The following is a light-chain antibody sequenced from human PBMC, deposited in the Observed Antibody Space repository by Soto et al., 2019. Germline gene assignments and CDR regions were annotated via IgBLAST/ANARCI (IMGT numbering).Light chain of an antibody. Sequence: EVALTQPPVTLSLSAGERATLALRASQSFRGLLAWYQQKPGQAPRLLXYDAYNRATGIPPRFSGSGSGTDFTLTISSLETEDSAVYDCQQRHMWTITFGQGTRLEIK. J-gene: IGKJ5*01. V-gene: IGKV3-11*01. CDR2: DAY. CDR3: QQRHMWTIT. CDR1: QSFRGL.